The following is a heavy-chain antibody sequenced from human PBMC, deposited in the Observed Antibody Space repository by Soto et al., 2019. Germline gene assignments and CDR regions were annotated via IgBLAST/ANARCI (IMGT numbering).Heavy chain of an antibody. CDR3: ARSSSSWYGPTDAFDI. CDR2: INPNSGGT. D-gene: IGHD6-13*01. CDR1: GYTFTGYY. V-gene: IGHV1-2*04. Sequence: GASVKVSCKASGYTFTGYYMHWVRQAPGQGLEWMGWINPNSGGTNYAQKFQGWVTMTRDTSISTAYMELSRLRSDDTAVYYCARSSSSWYGPTDAFDIWGQGTTVTGSS. J-gene: IGHJ3*02.